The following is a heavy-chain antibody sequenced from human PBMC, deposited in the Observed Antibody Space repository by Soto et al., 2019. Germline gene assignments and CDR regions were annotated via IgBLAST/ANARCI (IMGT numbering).Heavy chain of an antibody. V-gene: IGHV3-43*01. J-gene: IGHJ4*02. CDR1: GFTFDDYT. Sequence: GGSLRLSCAASGFTFDDYTMHWVRQAPGKGLEWVSLISWDGGSTYYADSVKGRFTISRDNSKNSLYLQMNSLRTEDTALYYCAKDSQRITGTTPSFDYWCQGTLVTVSS. CDR3: AKDSQRITGTTPSFDY. CDR2: ISWDGGST. D-gene: IGHD1-20*01.